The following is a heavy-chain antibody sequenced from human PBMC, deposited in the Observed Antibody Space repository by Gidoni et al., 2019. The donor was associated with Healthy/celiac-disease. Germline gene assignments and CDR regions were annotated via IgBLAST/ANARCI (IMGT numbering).Heavy chain of an antibody. J-gene: IGHJ4*02. Sequence: EVQLVESGGGLVQPGGYLRLSCAASGFTFSSYWMSWVRQAPGKGLEWVANIKQDGSEKYYVDSVKGRFTISRDNAKNSLYLQMNSLRAEDTAVYYCARSEYSSSGCFDYWGQGTLVTVSS. D-gene: IGHD6-6*01. V-gene: IGHV3-7*01. CDR2: IKQDGSEK. CDR3: ARSEYSSSGCFDY. CDR1: GFTFSSYW.